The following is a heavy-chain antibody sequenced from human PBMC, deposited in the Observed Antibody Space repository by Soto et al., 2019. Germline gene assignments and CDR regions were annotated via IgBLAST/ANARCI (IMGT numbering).Heavy chain of an antibody. CDR3: ARQLSGSWYNWFDP. CDR1: GFSVTANS. Sequence: GGSLRLSCAASGFSVTANSMSWVRQAPGKGLEWVSVMHSDVTTYYADSVRGRFIISRDNSKNTLYLQMSNLRGEDTARYFCARQLSGSWYNWFDPWGQGTLVTVSS. V-gene: IGHV3-53*01. J-gene: IGHJ5*02. CDR2: MHSDVTT. D-gene: IGHD5-12*01.